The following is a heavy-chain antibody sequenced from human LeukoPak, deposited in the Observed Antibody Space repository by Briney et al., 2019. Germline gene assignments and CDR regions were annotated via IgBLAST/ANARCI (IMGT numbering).Heavy chain of an antibody. D-gene: IGHD5-18*01. CDR3: ARVPYRYGPYYFDY. Sequence: SETLSLTCTVSGGSISSYYWSWIRQPPGKGLEWIGYIYYSGSTYYNPSLNSRLTISVDTSKNQFSLKLSSVTAADTAVYYCARVPYRYGPYYFDYWGQGTLVTVSS. J-gene: IGHJ4*02. CDR1: GGSISSYY. V-gene: IGHV4-59*08. CDR2: IYYSGST.